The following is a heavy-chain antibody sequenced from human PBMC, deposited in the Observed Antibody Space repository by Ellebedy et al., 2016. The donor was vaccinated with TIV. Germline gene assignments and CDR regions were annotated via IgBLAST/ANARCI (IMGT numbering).Heavy chain of an antibody. CDR2: VYYSGTT. Sequence: GSLRLXXTVSGDSISNSAYYWGWLRQPPGKGLEWVGTVYYSGTTYYNPSLKSRVTISVDTSKNQFSLNLNSVTAADTAMYYCARHSDILTGFSLDPFHIWGQGTMVTVSS. CDR3: ARHSDILTGFSLDPFHI. CDR1: GDSISNSAYY. V-gene: IGHV4-39*01. D-gene: IGHD3-9*01. J-gene: IGHJ3*02.